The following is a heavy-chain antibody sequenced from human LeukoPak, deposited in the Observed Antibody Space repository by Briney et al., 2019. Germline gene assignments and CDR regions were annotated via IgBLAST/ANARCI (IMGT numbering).Heavy chain of an antibody. CDR1: GGSISSYY. CDR2: INHSGST. CDR3: ARPSRRPYYYYMDV. V-gene: IGHV4-34*01. D-gene: IGHD2/OR15-2a*01. Sequence: SETLSLTCTVSGGSISSYYWSWIRQPPGKGLEWIGEINHSGSTNYNPSLKSRVTISVDTSKNQFSLKLSSVTAADTAVYYCARPSRRPYYYYMDVWGKGTTVTISS. J-gene: IGHJ6*03.